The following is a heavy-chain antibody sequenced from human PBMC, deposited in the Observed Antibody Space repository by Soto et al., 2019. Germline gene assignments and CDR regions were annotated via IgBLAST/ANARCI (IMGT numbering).Heavy chain of an antibody. D-gene: IGHD3-22*01. V-gene: IGHV3-30-3*01. CDR2: ISHDGNK. CDR3: AREDESSGYAGTFQH. CDR1: GFTFSSYV. J-gene: IGHJ1*01. Sequence: QVQLVESGGDVVQPGRSLRLSCAASGFTFSSYVFHWVRQIPGKGLEWVGLISHDGNKQYADSVKDRFTISRDNSKNELHLEVNSLRVEDTALYYCAREDESSGYAGTFQHWGQGTLVTVSP.